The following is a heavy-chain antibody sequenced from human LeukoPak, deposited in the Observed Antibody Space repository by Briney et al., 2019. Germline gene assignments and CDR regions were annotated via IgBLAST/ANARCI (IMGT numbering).Heavy chain of an antibody. D-gene: IGHD5-18*01. CDR3: AKERASYGVPGLFDY. Sequence: GGSLRLSCAASGFTFSSYAMSWVRQAPGKGLEWVSAISASGYSTHYADSVKGRFTISRDNSKNTLYLQMNSLRAEDTAVYYRAKERASYGVPGLFDYWGQGTLVTVSS. CDR2: ISASGYST. CDR1: GFTFSSYA. V-gene: IGHV3-23*01. J-gene: IGHJ4*02.